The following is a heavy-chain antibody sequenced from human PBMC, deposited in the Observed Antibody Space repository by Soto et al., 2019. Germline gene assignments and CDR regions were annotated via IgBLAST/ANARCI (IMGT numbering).Heavy chain of an antibody. CDR3: AREMKLFWFDP. CDR2: IYYSGST. CDR1: GDSISSGDYY. J-gene: IGHJ5*02. V-gene: IGHV4-30-4*01. D-gene: IGHD2-15*01. Sequence: SETLSLTCTVSGDSISSGDYYWSWIRQPPGKGPEWIGYIYYSGSTYSNPSLKSRVTILVDTSKNQFSLKLSSVTAADTAVYYCAREMKLFWFDPWGQGTLVTVSS.